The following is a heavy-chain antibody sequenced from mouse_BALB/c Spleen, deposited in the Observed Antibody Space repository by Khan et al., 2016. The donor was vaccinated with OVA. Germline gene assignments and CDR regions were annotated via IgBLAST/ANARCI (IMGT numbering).Heavy chain of an antibody. D-gene: IGHD2-4*01. V-gene: IGHV3-2*02. CDR3: TRKDYYDYDPFPY. CDR1: GYSITSEYA. Sequence: EVQLVESGPGLVKPSQSLSLTCTVTGYSITSEYAWNWIRQFPGNKLEWMGYINYSGNTRYNTSLKSRISITRDTSKNQFFLQLNSVTTKDTATYYCTRKDYYDYDPFPYWGQGTLVTVSA. CDR2: INYSGNT. J-gene: IGHJ3*01.